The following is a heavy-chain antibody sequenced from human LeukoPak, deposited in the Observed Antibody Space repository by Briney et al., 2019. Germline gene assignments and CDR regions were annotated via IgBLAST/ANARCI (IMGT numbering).Heavy chain of an antibody. J-gene: IGHJ4*02. D-gene: IGHD1-26*01. V-gene: IGHV3-23*01. CDR1: GFTVSTNY. CDR2: ISGSGGGT. Sequence: PGGSLRLSCVASGFTVSTNYMTWVRQAPGKGLEWVSAISGSGGGTYYADSVKGRFTISRDNSKNTLYLQMNSLRAEDTAVYYCATLLVGATYYFDYWGQGTLVTVSP. CDR3: ATLLVGATYYFDY.